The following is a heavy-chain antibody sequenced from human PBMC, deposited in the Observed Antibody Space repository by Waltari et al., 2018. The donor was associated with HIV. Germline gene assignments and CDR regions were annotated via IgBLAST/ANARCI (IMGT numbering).Heavy chain of an antibody. D-gene: IGHD3-22*01. V-gene: IGHV5-51*01. Sequence: EVQLVQSGAEVKKPGESLKISCKGSGYSFTSYWIGWVRQMPGKGLEWMGIIYPGDSDTRYSPSFQGQVTNSADKSISTAYLQWSSLKASDTAMYYCARRNPYYDSSGYYYQNAFDIWGQGTMVTVSS. J-gene: IGHJ3*02. CDR3: ARRNPYYDSSGYYYQNAFDI. CDR1: GYSFTSYW. CDR2: IYPGDSDT.